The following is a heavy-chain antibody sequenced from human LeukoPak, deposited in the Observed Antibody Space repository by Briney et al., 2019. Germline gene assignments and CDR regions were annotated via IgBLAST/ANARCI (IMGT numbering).Heavy chain of an antibody. Sequence: ASVKVSCKASGYTFTGYYMHWVRQAPGQGLEWMGWINPNSGGTNYAQKFQGRVTMTRDTSISTAYMELGRLRSDDTAVYYCARGPFWSGYLFDYWGQGTLVTVSS. D-gene: IGHD3-3*01. J-gene: IGHJ4*02. CDR2: INPNSGGT. V-gene: IGHV1-2*02. CDR1: GYTFTGYY. CDR3: ARGPFWSGYLFDY.